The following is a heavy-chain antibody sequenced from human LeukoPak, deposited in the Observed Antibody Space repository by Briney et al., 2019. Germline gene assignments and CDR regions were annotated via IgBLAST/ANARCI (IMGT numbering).Heavy chain of an antibody. J-gene: IGHJ4*02. CDR1: GFTFSSYS. CDR3: ARGPPTDIVVVVAATPAPFDY. Sequence: PGGSLRLSCAASGFTFSSYSMNWVRQAPGKGLEWVSSISSSSSYIYYADSVKGRFTISRDSAKNSLYLQMNSLRAEDTAVYYCARGPPTDIVVVVAATPAPFDYWGQGTLVTVSS. CDR2: ISSSSSYI. V-gene: IGHV3-21*01. D-gene: IGHD2-15*01.